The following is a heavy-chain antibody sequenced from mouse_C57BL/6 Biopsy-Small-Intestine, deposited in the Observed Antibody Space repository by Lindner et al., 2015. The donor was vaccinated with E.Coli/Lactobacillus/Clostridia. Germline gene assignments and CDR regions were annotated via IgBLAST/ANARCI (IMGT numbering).Heavy chain of an antibody. CDR2: FHPYNDDT. Sequence: VQLQESGAELVKPGASVKMSCKASGYTFTTYPIEWMKQNHGKSLEWIGNFHPYNDDTKYNEKFKGKATLTVEKSSSTAYLELSRLTSDDSAVYYCARGDYYGSSYNYAMDYWGQGTSVTVSS. J-gene: IGHJ4*01. CDR3: ARGDYYGSSYNYAMDY. CDR1: GYTFTTYP. D-gene: IGHD1-1*01. V-gene: IGHV1-47*01.